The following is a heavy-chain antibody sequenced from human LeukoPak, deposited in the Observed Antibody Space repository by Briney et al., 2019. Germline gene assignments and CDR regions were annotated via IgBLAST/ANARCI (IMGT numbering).Heavy chain of an antibody. CDR1: GGTFSSYA. J-gene: IGHJ5*02. V-gene: IGHV1-2*02. CDR2: INPNSGGT. D-gene: IGHD3-10*01. CDR3: ARDYYYGSGSYSNWFDP. Sequence: GASVTVSCKASGGTFSSYAISWVRQAPGQGLEWMGWINPNSGGTNYAQKFQGRVTMTRDTSISTAYMELSRLRSDDTAVYYCARDYYYGSGSYSNWFDPWGQGTLVTVSS.